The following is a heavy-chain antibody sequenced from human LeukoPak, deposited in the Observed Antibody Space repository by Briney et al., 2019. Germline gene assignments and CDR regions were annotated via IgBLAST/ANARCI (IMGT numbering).Heavy chain of an antibody. D-gene: IGHD2-2*01. CDR2: INSDGSST. J-gene: IGHJ3*02. V-gene: IGHV3-74*01. CDR3: ARDPDIVVVPVGAGVGFDI. Sequence: GGSLRLSCAASGFTFSSYWMHWVRQAPGKGLVWVSRINSDGSSTSYADSVKGRFTISRDNAKNTLYLQMNSLRAEDTAVYYCARDPDIVVVPVGAGVGFDIWGQGTMVTVSS. CDR1: GFTFSSYW.